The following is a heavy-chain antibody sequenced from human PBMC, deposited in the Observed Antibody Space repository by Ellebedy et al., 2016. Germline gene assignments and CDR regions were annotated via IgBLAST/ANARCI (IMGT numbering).Heavy chain of an antibody. D-gene: IGHD6-6*01. J-gene: IGHJ6*02. V-gene: IGHV1-58*02. CDR1: GFTFTSSA. CDR3: AAEPDGSASYYHGMDV. CDR2: IVVGSGNT. Sequence: ASVKVSCKASGFTFTSSAMQWVRHARGQRLEWIGWIVVGSGNTNYAQKFQERVTITRDMSTSTAYMELSSLRSEDTAVYYCAAEPDGSASYYHGMDVWGQGTTVTVSS.